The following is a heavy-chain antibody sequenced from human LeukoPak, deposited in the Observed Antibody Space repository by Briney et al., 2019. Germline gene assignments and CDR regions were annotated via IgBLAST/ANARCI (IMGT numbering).Heavy chain of an antibody. CDR1: GGSISSYY. Sequence: KASETLSLTCTVPGGSISSYYWSWIRQPPGKGLEWIGYIYYTGSTNYNPSLKSRVTISVDTSKNQFSLKLSSVTAADTAVYYCARGNSGSYYGFDYWGQGTLVTVSS. CDR3: ARGNSGSYYGFDY. J-gene: IGHJ4*02. D-gene: IGHD1-26*01. V-gene: IGHV4-59*01. CDR2: IYYTGST.